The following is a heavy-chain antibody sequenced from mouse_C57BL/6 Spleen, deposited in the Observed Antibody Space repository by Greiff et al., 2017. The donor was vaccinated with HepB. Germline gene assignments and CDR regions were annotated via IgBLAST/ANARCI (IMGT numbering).Heavy chain of an antibody. CDR1: GYSFTGYY. Sequence: DVKLVESGPELVKPGASVKISCKASGYSFTGYYMNWVKQSPEKSLEWIGEINPSTGGTTYNQKFKAKATLTVDKASSTAYMQLKSLTSEDSAVYYCARGLIYYYGSSFDYWGQGTTLTVSS. D-gene: IGHD1-1*01. CDR2: INPSTGGT. V-gene: IGHV1-42*01. CDR3: ARGLIYYYGSSFDY. J-gene: IGHJ2*01.